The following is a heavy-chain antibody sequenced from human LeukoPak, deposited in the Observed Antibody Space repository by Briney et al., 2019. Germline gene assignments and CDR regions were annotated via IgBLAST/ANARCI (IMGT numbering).Heavy chain of an antibody. J-gene: IGHJ4*02. CDR3: VRTQRTLNYGDYGSDY. D-gene: IGHD4-17*01. Sequence: GASVKVSCKASGYTFTSYDINWVRQATGQGLEWMGWMNPNSGNTGYAQKFQGRVTMTRNTSISTAYMELSSLRSEDTAVYYCVRTQRTLNYGDYGSDYWGQGTLVTVSS. CDR2: MNPNSGNT. CDR1: GYTFTSYD. V-gene: IGHV1-8*01.